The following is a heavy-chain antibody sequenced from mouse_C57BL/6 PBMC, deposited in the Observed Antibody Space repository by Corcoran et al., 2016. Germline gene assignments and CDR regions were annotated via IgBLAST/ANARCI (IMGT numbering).Heavy chain of an antibody. CDR1: GYTFTTYG. CDR2: INTYSGVP. Sequence: QIQLVQSGPELTKPGETVKISCKASGYTFTTYGMRWVKQAPGKGLKWMGWINTYSGVPTYADDFKGRFAFSLETSASTAYLQINNLKNEDTATYFCARVYDGYYRAMDYWGQGTSVTVSS. CDR3: ARVYDGYYRAMDY. J-gene: IGHJ4*01. V-gene: IGHV9-3*01. D-gene: IGHD2-3*01.